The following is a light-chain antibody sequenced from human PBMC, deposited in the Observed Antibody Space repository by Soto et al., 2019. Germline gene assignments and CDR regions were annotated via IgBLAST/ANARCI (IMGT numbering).Light chain of an antibody. J-gene: IGKJ1*01. V-gene: IGKV1-5*01. Sequence: GDRVTITCRACQTITTWLAWYQQKPGKAPKLLIYDASTLENGVPSRFSGSGFGTEFSLTISSLQPDDSATYYCQQYNTLSGTFGQGTKVDIK. CDR2: DAS. CDR3: QQYNTLSGT. CDR1: QTITTW.